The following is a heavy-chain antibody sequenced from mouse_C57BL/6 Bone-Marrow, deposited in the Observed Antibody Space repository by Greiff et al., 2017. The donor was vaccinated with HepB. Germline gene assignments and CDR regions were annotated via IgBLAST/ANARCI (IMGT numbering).Heavy chain of an antibody. Sequence: EVNVVESGGGLVKPGGSLKLSCAASGFTFSSYAMSWVRQTPEKRLEWVATISDGGSYTYYPDNVKGRFTISRDNAKNNLYLQMSHLKSEDTAMYYCAILYDYDGWFAYWGQGTLVTVSA. D-gene: IGHD2-4*01. CDR1: GFTFSSYA. CDR3: AILYDYDGWFAY. V-gene: IGHV5-4*03. CDR2: ISDGGSYT. J-gene: IGHJ3*01.